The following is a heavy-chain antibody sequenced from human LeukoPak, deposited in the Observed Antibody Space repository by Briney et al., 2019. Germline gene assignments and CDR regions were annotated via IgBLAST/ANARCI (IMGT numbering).Heavy chain of an antibody. V-gene: IGHV1-24*01. CDR2: FDPEDGET. D-gene: IGHD3-22*01. CDR3: ATVGQDSSGYYYGGGIWHY. J-gene: IGHJ4*02. CDR1: GYTLTELS. Sequence: ASVKVSCKVSGYTLTELSMHWVRQAPGKGLEWMGGFDPEDGETIYAQKFQGRVTMTEDTSTDTASMELSSLRSEDTAVYYCATVGQDSSGYYYGGGIWHYWGQGTLVTVSS.